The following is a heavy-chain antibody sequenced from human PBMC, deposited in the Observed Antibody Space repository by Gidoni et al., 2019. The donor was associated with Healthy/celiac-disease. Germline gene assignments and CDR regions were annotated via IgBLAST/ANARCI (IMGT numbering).Heavy chain of an antibody. J-gene: IGHJ4*02. V-gene: IGHV3-7*01. CDR2: IKQDGSEK. CDR1: GFTFSSYW. Sequence: EVQLVESGGGLVQPGGSLRLSCAASGFTFSSYWMSWVRQAPGKGLEWVANIKQDGSEKYYVDSVKGRFTISRDNAKNSLYLQMNSLRAEDTAVYYCAREATYYDILTGYYRKYYFDYWGQGTLVTVSS. CDR3: AREATYYDILTGYYRKYYFDY. D-gene: IGHD3-9*01.